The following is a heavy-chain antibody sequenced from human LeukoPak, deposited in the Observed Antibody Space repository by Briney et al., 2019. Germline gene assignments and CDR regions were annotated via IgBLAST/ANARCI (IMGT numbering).Heavy chain of an antibody. CDR3: AKDYGVSVREFDY. CDR1: GFTFSNYA. V-gene: IGHV3-23*01. J-gene: IGHJ4*02. Sequence: GGSLRLSCAASGFTFSNYAMSWVRQAPGKGLEWVSSINGRGGSTYYADSVKGRFTISRDNSKNTLYLQMNSLRAEDTAVYYCAKDYGVSVREFDYWGQGTLVTVSS. D-gene: IGHD1-1*01. CDR2: INGRGGST.